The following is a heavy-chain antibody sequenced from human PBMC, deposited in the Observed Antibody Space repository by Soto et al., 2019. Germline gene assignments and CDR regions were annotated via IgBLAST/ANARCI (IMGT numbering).Heavy chain of an antibody. CDR2: ISAYNGNT. J-gene: IGHJ6*03. D-gene: IGHD3-10*01. CDR3: ARVVHYYGSGSYLGYYYYYMDV. Sequence: ASVKVSCKASGYTFTSYGISWVRQAPGQGLEWMGWISAYNGNTNYAQKLQGRVTMTTDTSTSTAYMELRSLRSDDTAVYYCARVVHYYGSGSYLGYYYYYMDVWGKGTTVTGSS. V-gene: IGHV1-18*01. CDR1: GYTFTSYG.